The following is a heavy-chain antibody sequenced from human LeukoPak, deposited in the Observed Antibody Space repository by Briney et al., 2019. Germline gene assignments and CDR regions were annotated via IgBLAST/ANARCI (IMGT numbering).Heavy chain of an antibody. CDR2: INPSGGST. Sequence: ASVKVSCTASGYTFTSYYMHWVRQAPGQGLEWMGIINPSGGSTSYAQKFQGRVTMTRDTSTSTVYMELSSLRSEDTAVYYCATSASGYSYGSHFDYWGQGTLVTVSS. CDR3: ATSASGYSYGSHFDY. V-gene: IGHV1-46*01. CDR1: GYTFTSYY. D-gene: IGHD5-18*01. J-gene: IGHJ4*02.